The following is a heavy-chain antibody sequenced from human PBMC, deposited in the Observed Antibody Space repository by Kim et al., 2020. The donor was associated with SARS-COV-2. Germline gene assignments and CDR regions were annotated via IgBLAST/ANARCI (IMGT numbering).Heavy chain of an antibody. CDR1: GGSISSSSYY. CDR3: ARSEQTYYYGSGSYPNFDY. J-gene: IGHJ4*02. D-gene: IGHD3-10*01. CDR2: IYYSGST. Sequence: SETLSLTCTVSGGSISSSSYYWGWIRQPPGKGLEWIGSIYYSGSTYYNPSLKSRVTISVDTSKNQFSLKLSSVTAADTAVYYCARSEQTYYYGSGSYPNFDYWGQGTLVTVSS. V-gene: IGHV4-39*01.